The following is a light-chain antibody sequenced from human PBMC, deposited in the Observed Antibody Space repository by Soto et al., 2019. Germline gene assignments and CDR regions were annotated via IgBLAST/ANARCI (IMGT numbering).Light chain of an antibody. J-gene: IGLJ1*01. CDR3: SSYAGSNNFFYV. CDR1: SSDVGAYNY. Sequence: QSVLTQPLSASGSPGQSVTISCTGTSSDVGAYNYVSWYQQHPGKAPKLMIYEVSKRPSGVPDRFSGSKSGNTASLTVSGLQAEDEADYYCSSYAGSNNFFYVLGTGTKVTVL. V-gene: IGLV2-8*01. CDR2: EVS.